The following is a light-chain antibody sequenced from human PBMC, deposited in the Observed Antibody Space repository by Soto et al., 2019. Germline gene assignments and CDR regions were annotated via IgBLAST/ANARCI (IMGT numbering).Light chain of an antibody. V-gene: IGKV1-5*03. CDR3: QQVWT. CDR1: QSISSW. J-gene: IGKJ1*01. Sequence: DIQMTQSPSTLSASVGDRVNITCRASQSISSWLAWYQQKPGKAPKLLIYKASSLESGVPSRFSGSGSGTEFILTISSLQPDDFATYYCQQVWTFGQGTKVDIK. CDR2: KAS.